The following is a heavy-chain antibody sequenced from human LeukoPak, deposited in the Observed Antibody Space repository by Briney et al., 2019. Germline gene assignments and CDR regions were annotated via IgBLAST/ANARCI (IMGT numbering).Heavy chain of an antibody. CDR1: GYTFTSYD. D-gene: IGHD4-17*01. CDR2: MNPNSGNT. J-gene: IGHJ5*02. CDR3: ARARGGYGDYGSWFDP. Sequence: ASVKVSCKASGYTFTSYDINWVRQATGQGLEWMGWMNPNSGNTGYAQKFQGRVTITRNTSISTAYMELSSLRSEDTAVYYCARARGGYGDYGSWFDPWGQGTLVPVSS. V-gene: IGHV1-8*03.